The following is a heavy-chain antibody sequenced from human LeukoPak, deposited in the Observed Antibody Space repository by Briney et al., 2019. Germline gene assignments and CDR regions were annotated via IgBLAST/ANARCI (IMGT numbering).Heavy chain of an antibody. Sequence: PGGSLRLSCAASGFTFSSYWMSWVRQAPGKGLGWVANIKQDGSEKYYVDSVKGRFTISRDNAKNSLYLQMNSLGAEDTAVYYCSREGPYDYVWGSYRYDWFDPWGQGTLVTVSS. CDR2: IKQDGSEK. J-gene: IGHJ5*02. CDR3: SREGPYDYVWGSYRYDWFDP. CDR1: GFTFSSYW. D-gene: IGHD3-16*02. V-gene: IGHV3-7*01.